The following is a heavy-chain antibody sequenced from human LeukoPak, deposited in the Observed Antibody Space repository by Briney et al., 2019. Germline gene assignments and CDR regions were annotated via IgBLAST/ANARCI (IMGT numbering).Heavy chain of an antibody. CDR1: GFNFSNYS. D-gene: IGHD1-26*01. CDR2: ITGSTTYI. V-gene: IGHV3-21*01. CDR3: VPSATDY. J-gene: IGHJ4*02. Sequence: GGSLRLSCAASGFNFSNYSMNWVRQAPGKGLDWVATITGSTTYIYYSESVKGRFIISRDNAKNSLYLQMNSLRVEDTGVYYCVPSATDYWGQGTLVIVSS.